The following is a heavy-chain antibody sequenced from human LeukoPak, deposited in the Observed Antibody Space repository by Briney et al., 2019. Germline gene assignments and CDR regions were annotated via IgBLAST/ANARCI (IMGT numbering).Heavy chain of an antibody. V-gene: IGHV3-23*01. CDR2: ITGSGTGT. Sequence: AGSLRHPSQASKHNRSSYLTRTYLQAPGKGLEWVSSITGSGTGTFYADSARGRFTISRDNSTKTGYLQMNNLRDHDTAIYFCSNGGGGFWSQGPLVTVSS. CDR1: KHNRSSYL. D-gene: IGHD3-16*01. J-gene: IGHJ1*01. CDR3: SNGGGGF.